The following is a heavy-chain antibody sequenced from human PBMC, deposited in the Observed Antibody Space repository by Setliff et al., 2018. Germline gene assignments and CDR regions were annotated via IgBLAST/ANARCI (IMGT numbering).Heavy chain of an antibody. CDR2: MYASGTT. CDR3: ARGVTSGGYWGQSYHYLDV. J-gene: IGHJ6*03. D-gene: IGHD3-22*01. Sequence: SETLSLTCTVSGGSVSSDSHYWGWFRQPAVKGLEWIGHMYASGTTKYNPSLKTRVTVSLDTSKNQCCLKLNSVTAADTAVYYCARGVTSGGYWGQSYHYLDVWGKGTTVTVSS. CDR1: GGSVSSDSHY. V-gene: IGHV4-61*09.